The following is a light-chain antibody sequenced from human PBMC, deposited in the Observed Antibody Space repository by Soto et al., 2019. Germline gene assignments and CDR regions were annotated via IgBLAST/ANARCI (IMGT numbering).Light chain of an antibody. J-gene: IGKJ1*01. V-gene: IGKV1-5*03. CDR3: QHYNSYSST. CDR1: DNINTW. CDR2: KAS. Sequence: DIQMTQSPSTLSASVGDRVTISCRASDNINTWVAWYQQKPGKAPNLLIYKASTLETGVPSRFTGSGSGTEFTLTIISLDPEDFATHYCQHYNSYSSTFGQGTKVEIK.